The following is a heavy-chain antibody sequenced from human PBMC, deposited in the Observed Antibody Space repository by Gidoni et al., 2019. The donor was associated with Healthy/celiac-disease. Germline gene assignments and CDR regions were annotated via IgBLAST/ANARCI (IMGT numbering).Heavy chain of an antibody. CDR1: GFTFVDYA. V-gene: IGHV3-9*01. J-gene: IGHJ4*02. D-gene: IGHD4-17*01. CDR2: ISWNSGSI. CDR3: AKTRPDYGDYVGGFDY. Sequence: EVQLVESGGGLVQPGRSLRLSCAASGFTFVDYAMHWVRQAPGKGLEWVSGISWNSGSIGYADSVKGRFTISRDNAKNSLYLQMNSLRAEDTALYDCAKTRPDYGDYVGGFDYWGQGTLVTVSS.